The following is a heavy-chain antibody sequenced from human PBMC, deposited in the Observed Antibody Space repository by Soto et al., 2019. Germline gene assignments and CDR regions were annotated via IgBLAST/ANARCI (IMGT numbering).Heavy chain of an antibody. CDR3: ARVVTAQRAFFDY. CDR2: IYYSGST. D-gene: IGHD2-21*02. J-gene: IGHJ4*02. V-gene: IGHV4-38-2*01. Sequence: NPSETLSLTCAVSGYSISSGYYWGWIRQPPGKGLEWIGYIYYSGSTNYNPSLKSRVTISVDTSKNQFSLKLSSVTAADTAVYYCARVVTAQRAFFDYWGQGTLVTVSS. CDR1: GYSISSGYY.